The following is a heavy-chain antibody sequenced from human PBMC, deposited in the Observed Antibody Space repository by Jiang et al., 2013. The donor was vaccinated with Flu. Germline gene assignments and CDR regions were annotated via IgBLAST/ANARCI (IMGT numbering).Heavy chain of an antibody. V-gene: IGHV1-3*01. CDR3: ARKDYYHSGSYSNFED. CDR2: INAANGDT. CDR1: GYTFTNYP. J-gene: IGHJ4*02. Sequence: SGAEVKKPGAPVKISCKASGYTFTNYPMHWVRQAPGQRLEWMGWINAANGDTGYSQNFQGRVTFTRDTSATTAYMELSSLRSEDTAVYYCARKDYYHSGSYSNFEDWGQGTLVTVSS. D-gene: IGHD3-10*01.